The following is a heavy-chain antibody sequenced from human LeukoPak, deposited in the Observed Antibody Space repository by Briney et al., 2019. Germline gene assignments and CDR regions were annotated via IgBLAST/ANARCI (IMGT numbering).Heavy chain of an antibody. Sequence: ASVKVSCKASGYTFTSYGISWVRQAPGQGLVWMGWISAYNGNTNYAQKLQGRVTMTTDTSTSTAYMELRSLRSDDTAVYYCASGPLYYYDSSGYYPRPYYYGMDVWGQGTTVTVSS. V-gene: IGHV1-18*01. CDR2: ISAYNGNT. CDR3: ASGPLYYYDSSGYYPRPYYYGMDV. CDR1: GYTFTSYG. J-gene: IGHJ6*02. D-gene: IGHD3-22*01.